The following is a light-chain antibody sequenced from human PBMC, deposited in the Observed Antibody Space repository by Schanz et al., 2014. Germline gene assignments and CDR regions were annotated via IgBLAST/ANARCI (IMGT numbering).Light chain of an antibody. V-gene: IGKV3-20*01. J-gene: IGKJ2*01. CDR3: QQYGSSPPYT. CDR1: QSVGSN. CDR2: GPS. Sequence: EIVMTQSPATLSLSPGERATLSCRASQSVGSNLAWYQQKPGQAPRLLIYGPSTRATGIPDRFSGSGSGTDFSLTISRLEPEDVAVYYCQQYGSSPPYTFGQGTKLEIK.